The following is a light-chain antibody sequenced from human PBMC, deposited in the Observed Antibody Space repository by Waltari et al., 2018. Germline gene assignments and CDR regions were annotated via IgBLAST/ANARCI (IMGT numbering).Light chain of an antibody. V-gene: IGKV1-5*03. CDR1: QSISTW. J-gene: IGKJ1*01. CDR2: KAS. Sequence: DLQITQSPSTLSASVGDRVTIPCRASQSISTWLAWYKQKPGKAPKLLIYKASSVESGVPSRFSGSGYGTEFTLTISSLQPDDYATYYCEQKKSYSWTFGQGTKVEIK. CDR3: EQKKSYSWT.